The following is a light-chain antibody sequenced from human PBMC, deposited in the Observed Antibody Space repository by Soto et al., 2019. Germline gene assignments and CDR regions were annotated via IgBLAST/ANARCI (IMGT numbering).Light chain of an antibody. Sequence: QSALTQPASVSGSPGQSITISCTGTSSDVGAYNYVSWYQQHPGKAPKLMIYDVSNRPSAVSNRFSGSKSGNTASLSISGLQAEDEAEYYCCSYTSSSTYVFGPGTKVTVL. J-gene: IGLJ1*01. V-gene: IGLV2-14*03. CDR3: CSYTSSSTYV. CDR2: DVS. CDR1: SSDVGAYNY.